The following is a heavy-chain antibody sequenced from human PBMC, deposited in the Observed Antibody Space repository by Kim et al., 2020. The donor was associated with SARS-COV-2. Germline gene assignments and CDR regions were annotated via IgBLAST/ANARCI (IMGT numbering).Heavy chain of an antibody. J-gene: IGHJ6*02. CDR1: GGSISSSTYY. Sequence: SETLSLTCTVSGGSISSSTYYWGWIRQPPGKGLEWIGIIYYSGSITYYNPSLKSRVTISVDTSKNQFSLKLSSVTAADTAVYYCARSLRYGSEVDGMDVWGQGTTVTVSS. CDR3: ARSLRYGSEVDGMDV. CDR2: IYYSGSIT. D-gene: IGHD3-10*01. V-gene: IGHV4-39*01.